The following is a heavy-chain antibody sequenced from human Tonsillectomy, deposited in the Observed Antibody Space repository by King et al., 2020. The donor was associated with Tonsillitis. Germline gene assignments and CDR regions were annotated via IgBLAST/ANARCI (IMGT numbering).Heavy chain of an antibody. Sequence: VQLQESGPGLVKPSQTLSLTCTVSGGSISSGNYHWSWIRQPAGKGLEWIGRIHTSGGTDYNPSLKSRVTISLDTSKNQFALKLSSVTAADMAVYYCARASYLTPYYNSYMDVWGKGTTVTVSS. V-gene: IGHV4-61*02. CDR3: ARASYLTPYYNSYMDV. J-gene: IGHJ6*03. CDR1: GGSISSGNYH. CDR2: IHTSGGT. D-gene: IGHD2/OR15-2a*01.